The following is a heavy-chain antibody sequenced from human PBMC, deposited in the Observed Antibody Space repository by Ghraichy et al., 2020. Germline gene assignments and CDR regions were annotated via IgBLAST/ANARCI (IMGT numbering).Heavy chain of an antibody. J-gene: IGHJ4*02. Sequence: SETLSLTCTVSGGSISSSDYYWGWARQPPGKGLEWIASIYYNGVTYYNPSLNNRATISVETSKSQFSLKLDSAAAADTAVYFCARAWGSSWYWGYWGQGILVTVSS. V-gene: IGHV4-39*01. CDR1: GGSISSSDYY. CDR2: IYYNGVT. CDR3: ARAWGSSWYWGY. D-gene: IGHD3-22*01.